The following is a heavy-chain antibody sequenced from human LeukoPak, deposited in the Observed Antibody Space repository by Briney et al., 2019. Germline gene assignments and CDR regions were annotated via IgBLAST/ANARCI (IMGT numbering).Heavy chain of an antibody. Sequence: PSETLSLTCTVSGGSISSSSYYWGWIRQPPGKGLEWIGRIHTSGSTNYNPSLKSRVSMSVDTSKNQFSLKLSSVTAADTAVYYCARDPEGHGYYFDYWGQGALVTVSS. CDR3: ARDPEGHGYYFDY. J-gene: IGHJ4*02. V-gene: IGHV4-61*05. CDR1: GGSISSSSYY. D-gene: IGHD3-3*01. CDR2: IHTSGST.